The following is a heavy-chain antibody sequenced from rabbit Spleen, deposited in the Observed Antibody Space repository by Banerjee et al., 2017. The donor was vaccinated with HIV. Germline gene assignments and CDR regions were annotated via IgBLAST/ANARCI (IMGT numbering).Heavy chain of an antibody. V-gene: IGHV1S47*01. J-gene: IGHJ4*01. CDR1: GFSFDSGYV. CDR3: VRGASSSGYYSL. D-gene: IGHD1-1*01. Sequence: QEQLMEYGGDLVQPGASLTLTCTASGFSFDSGYVMCWVRQAPGKGLEWIGYIDLVFGRTYYANWVNGRFTISSHNAQNTLYVQLNSLTVADTATYFCVRGASSSGYYSLWGPGALVTVS. CDR2: IDLVFGRT.